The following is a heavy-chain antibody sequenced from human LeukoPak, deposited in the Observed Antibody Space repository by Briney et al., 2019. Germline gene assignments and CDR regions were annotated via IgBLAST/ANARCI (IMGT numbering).Heavy chain of an antibody. CDR1: GGSISSYY. CDR3: ARHGTYYYGSGNWFDP. V-gene: IGHV4-59*08. D-gene: IGHD3-10*01. Sequence: TSETLSLICTVSGGSISSYYWSWIRQPPGKGLEWIGYIYYSGSTNYNPSLKSRVTISVDTSKNQFSLKLSSVTAADTAVYYCARHGTYYYGSGNWFDPWGQGTLVTVSS. J-gene: IGHJ5*02. CDR2: IYYSGST.